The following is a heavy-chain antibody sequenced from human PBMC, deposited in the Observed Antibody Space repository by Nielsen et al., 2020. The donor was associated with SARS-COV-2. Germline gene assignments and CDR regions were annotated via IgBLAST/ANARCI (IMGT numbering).Heavy chain of an antibody. V-gene: IGHV3-23*01. J-gene: IGHJ4*02. CDR3: AKRSGYTSGWYGDY. Sequence: GGSLRLSCVVSGFTISTYAMSWVRQAPGKGLEWVSAISASTYYADSVKGRFTISRDNSKNTLYLQMNSLRAEDTAAYYCAKRSGYTSGWYGDYWGQGTLVTVSS. CDR2: ISAST. D-gene: IGHD6-19*01. CDR1: GFTISTYA.